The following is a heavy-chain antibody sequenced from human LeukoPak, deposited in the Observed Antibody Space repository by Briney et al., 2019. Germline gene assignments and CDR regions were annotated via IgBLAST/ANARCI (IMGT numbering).Heavy chain of an antibody. CDR1: GFTFSSYW. Sequence: GGSLRLSCAASGFTFSSYWISWVRQAPGKGLEWVANIKQDGSEKYYVDSVKGRFTISRDNAKNSLYLQMNSLRAEDTAVYYCTRMVWRSRPFDYWGQGTLVTVSS. D-gene: IGHD2-2*01. V-gene: IGHV3-7*01. CDR3: TRMVWRSRPFDY. J-gene: IGHJ4*02. CDR2: IKQDGSEK.